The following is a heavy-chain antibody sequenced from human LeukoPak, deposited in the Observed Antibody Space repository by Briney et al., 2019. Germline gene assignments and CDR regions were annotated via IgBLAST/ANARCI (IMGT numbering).Heavy chain of an antibody. CDR1: GFTFSSYE. CDR2: ISSSGSTI. D-gene: IGHD3-3*01. CDR3: ARGDYYYDFWSGSHVRDAFDI. Sequence: PGGSLRLSCAASGFTFSSYEMNWVRQAPGKGLEWVSYISSSGSTIYYADSVKGRFTISRDNAKNSLYLQMNSLRAEDTAVYYCARGDYYYDFWSGSHVRDAFDIWGQGTMVTVSS. V-gene: IGHV3-48*03. J-gene: IGHJ3*02.